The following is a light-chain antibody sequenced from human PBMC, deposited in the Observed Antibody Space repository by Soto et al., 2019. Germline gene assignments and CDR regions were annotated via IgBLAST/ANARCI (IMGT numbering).Light chain of an antibody. CDR1: QSISSW. CDR2: DAS. CDR3: QQSRT. J-gene: IGKJ1*01. Sequence: IQMTQSPSTLSASVGDRVTITCRASQSISSWLAWYQQKPGKAPKLLIYDASSLESGVPSRFSGSGSGTEFTLTISSLQPDDFATYYCQQSRTFGQGTKVEIK. V-gene: IGKV1-5*01.